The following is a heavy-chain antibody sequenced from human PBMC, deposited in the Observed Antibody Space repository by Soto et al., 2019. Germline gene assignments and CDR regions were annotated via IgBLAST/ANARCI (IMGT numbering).Heavy chain of an antibody. D-gene: IGHD7-27*01. CDR2: IYYGGST. CDR1: GDSISSGDYY. Sequence: SETLSLTCTVSGDSISSGDYYWSWIRQPPGKGLEWIGLIYYGGSTNYNPSLKSRVTISVDTPKNQFSLKLSSVTAADTAVYYCAKNWNWGSLVHWGQGTLVTVSS. V-gene: IGHV4-30-4*01. J-gene: IGHJ4*02. CDR3: AKNWNWGSLVH.